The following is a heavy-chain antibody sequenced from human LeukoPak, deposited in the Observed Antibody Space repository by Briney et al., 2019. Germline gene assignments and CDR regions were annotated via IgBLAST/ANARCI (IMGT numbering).Heavy chain of an antibody. J-gene: IGHJ4*02. CDR3: AKEFRYLEW. CDR1: GFTLSTNA. D-gene: IGHD3-3*01. Sequence: TGGSLRLSCAASGFTLSTNAMSWVRQAPGKGLEWVSFITGSGGSTYYTDSVKGRFTISGDNSKNTLYLQMNSLRAEDTAVYYCAKEFRYLEWWGQGTLVTVSS. V-gene: IGHV3-23*01. CDR2: ITGSGGST.